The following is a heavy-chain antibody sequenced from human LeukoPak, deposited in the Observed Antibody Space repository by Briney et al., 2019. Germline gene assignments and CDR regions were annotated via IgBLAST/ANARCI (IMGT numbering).Heavy chain of an antibody. CDR3: AGDPAPPTYCTSATCYPRFDP. V-gene: IGHV3-21*01. Sequence: PGGSLRLSCAASGFTFSNYNMNWVRQAPGKGLEWVSSIRVSSSGGSYIYYADSVKGRFTISRDNAKSSLYLQMSSLRTEDTAVYYCAGDPAPPTYCTSATCYPRFDPWGQGTLVTVSS. J-gene: IGHJ5*02. D-gene: IGHD2-2*01. CDR1: GFTFSNYN. CDR2: IRVSSSGGSYI.